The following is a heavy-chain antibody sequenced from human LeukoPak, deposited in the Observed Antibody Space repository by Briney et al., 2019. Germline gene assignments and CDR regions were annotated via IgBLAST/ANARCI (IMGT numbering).Heavy chain of an antibody. J-gene: IGHJ6*02. Sequence: SETLSLTCTVSGASISSSGSYWGWIRQPPGRGLEWIGTISFSGSTYYNPSLKSRVTISVDTSKNQFSLKLSSVTAADTAVYYCARDPSLAVAGTDDYYYYGMDVWGQGTTVTVSS. CDR1: GASISSSGSY. V-gene: IGHV4-39*07. D-gene: IGHD6-19*01. CDR2: ISFSGST. CDR3: ARDPSLAVAGTDDYYYYGMDV.